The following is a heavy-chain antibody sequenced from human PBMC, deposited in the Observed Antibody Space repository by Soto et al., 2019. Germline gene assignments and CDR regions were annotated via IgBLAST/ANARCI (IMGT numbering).Heavy chain of an antibody. Sequence: ASVKVSCKASGYTFTSYYMHWVRQAPGQGLEWMGIINPSGGSTSYAQKFQGRVTMTRDTSTSTVYMELSSLRSEDTAVYYCAKEGIAARGIDYWGQGTLVTVSS. CDR1: GYTFTSYY. CDR3: AKEGIAARGIDY. V-gene: IGHV1-46*01. CDR2: INPSGGST. D-gene: IGHD6-6*01. J-gene: IGHJ4*02.